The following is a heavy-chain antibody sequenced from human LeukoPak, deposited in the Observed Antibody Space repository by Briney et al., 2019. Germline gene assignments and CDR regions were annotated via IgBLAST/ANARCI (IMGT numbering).Heavy chain of an antibody. CDR1: GYTFTSYG. D-gene: IGHD2-2*01. V-gene: IGHV1-18*01. CDR2: ISAYNGNT. Sequence: ASVKVSCKASGYTFTSYGISWVRQAPGQGLEWMGWISAYNGNTNYAQKLQGRVTMTTDTSTSTAYMELRSLRSDDTAVYFCARDLGMEVVPADDFDYWGQGTLVTVS. J-gene: IGHJ4*02. CDR3: ARDLGMEVVPADDFDY.